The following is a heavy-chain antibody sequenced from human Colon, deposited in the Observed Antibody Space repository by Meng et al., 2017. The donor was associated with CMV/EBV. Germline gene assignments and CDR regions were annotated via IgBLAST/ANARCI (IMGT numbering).Heavy chain of an antibody. CDR2: ISSSGNYI. D-gene: IGHD3-3*01. CDR3: ARGSAVRFTTFNMDYFDY. V-gene: IGHV3-21*01. CDR1: RFTFSSYS. Sequence: GESLKISCAASRFTFSSYSMNWVRQAPGKGLEWVSSISSSGNYIYYADSVKGRFTISRDNAKNSLALQMNDLRPEDTAVYYCARGSAVRFTTFNMDYFDYWGQGTLVTVSS. J-gene: IGHJ4*02.